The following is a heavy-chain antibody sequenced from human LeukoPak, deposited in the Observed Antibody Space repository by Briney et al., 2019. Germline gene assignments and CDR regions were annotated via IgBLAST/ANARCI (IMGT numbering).Heavy chain of an antibody. CDR3: ASEGDGATEIYFDC. J-gene: IGHJ4*02. V-gene: IGHV4-39*01. CDR1: GGSISSSSYY. Sequence: SETLSLTCTVSGGSISSSSYYWGWIRQPPGKGLEWIGSIYYSGSTYYNPSLKSRVTISVDTSKNQFSLKLSSVTAADTAVYYCASEGDGATEIYFDCWGQGTLVTVSS. CDR2: IYYSGST. D-gene: IGHD5-12*01.